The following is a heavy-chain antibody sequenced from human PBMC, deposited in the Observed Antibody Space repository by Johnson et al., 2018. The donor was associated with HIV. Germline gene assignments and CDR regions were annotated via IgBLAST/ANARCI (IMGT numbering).Heavy chain of an antibody. CDR3: AKEGGYSTSLVFDI. CDR1: GFTFHDYA. V-gene: IGHV3-23*04. D-gene: IGHD6-6*01. CDR2: ISGSGGST. Sequence: VQLVESGGGVVRPGRSLRLSCAASGFTFHDYAMHWVRQVPGKGLEWVSAISGSGGSTYYADSVKGRFTISRDNSKNTLFLQMNSLRAEDTAVYYCAKEGGYSTSLVFDIWGQGTMVTVSS. J-gene: IGHJ3*02.